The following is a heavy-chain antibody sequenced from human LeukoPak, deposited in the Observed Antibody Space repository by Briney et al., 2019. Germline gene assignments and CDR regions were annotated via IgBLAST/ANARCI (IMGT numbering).Heavy chain of an antibody. Sequence: SETLSLTCTVSGGSVSSGSYYWSWIRQPPGKGLEWIGYIYYGGSTNYNPSLKSRVTISVDTSKNQFSLKLSSVTAAAPAVYYCARVTRFAFDIWGQGTMVTVSS. CDR3: ARVTRFAFDI. V-gene: IGHV4-61*01. CDR2: IYYGGST. J-gene: IGHJ3*02. CDR1: GGSVSSGSYY. D-gene: IGHD3-3*01.